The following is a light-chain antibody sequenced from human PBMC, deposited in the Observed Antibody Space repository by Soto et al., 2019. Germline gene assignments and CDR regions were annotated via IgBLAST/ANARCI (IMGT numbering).Light chain of an antibody. CDR2: DAS. V-gene: IGKV3-15*01. CDR3: QQYNKWPRT. J-gene: IGKJ1*01. CDR1: QSVSSA. Sequence: ETVVTMSPSTLSGSKGERATLSCRASQSVSSALAWYQQKPGLPPRLLIYDASTRATGIPARFSGSGSGTDFTLTISSLQSQDFAVYYCQQYNKWPRTFGQGTKVDIK.